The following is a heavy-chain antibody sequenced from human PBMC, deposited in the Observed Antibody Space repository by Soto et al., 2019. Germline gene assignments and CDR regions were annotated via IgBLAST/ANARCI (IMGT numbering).Heavy chain of an antibody. D-gene: IGHD6-19*01. V-gene: IGHV4-34*01. CDR3: AHHSGRAFDY. Sequence: QVQLQQWGAGLLQPSETLSLTCDVSGGSFSDNYWIWIRQPPGEGLEWIGEMKDSGYTKFNPSLKSRVTMSVDTSKHQFSLKLSSVTAADTAVYYCAHHSGRAFDYWGRGTLVTVSS. CDR2: MKDSGYT. J-gene: IGHJ4*02. CDR1: GGSFSDNY.